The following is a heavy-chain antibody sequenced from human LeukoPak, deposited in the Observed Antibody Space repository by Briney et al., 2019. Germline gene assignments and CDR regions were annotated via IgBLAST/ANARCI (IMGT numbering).Heavy chain of an antibody. J-gene: IGHJ4*02. D-gene: IGHD1-26*01. V-gene: IGHV1-46*03. CDR3: AREGTRLYSGSFDY. CDR2: INPSGGST. CDR1: GGTFSSYA. Sequence: ASVRVSCKASGGTFSSYAISWVRQAPGQGLEWMGIINPSGGSTSYAQKFQGRVTMTRDTSTSTVYMELSSLRSEDTAVYYCAREGTRLYSGSFDYWGQGTLVTVSS.